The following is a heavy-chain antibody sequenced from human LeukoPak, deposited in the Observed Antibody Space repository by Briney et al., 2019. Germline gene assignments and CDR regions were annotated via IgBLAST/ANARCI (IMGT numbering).Heavy chain of an antibody. Sequence: RAGGSLRLSCAASGFTFSSHSMNWVRQAPGERLEWVSSISSRSSYIYYADSVKGRFTISRDNAKNSLYLQMNSLRDEDTAVYYCARDHYGSGSYYKIGPGDYWGQGTLVTVSS. V-gene: IGHV3-21*01. J-gene: IGHJ4*02. CDR1: GFTFSSHS. CDR3: ARDHYGSGSYYKIGPGDY. CDR2: ISSRSSYI. D-gene: IGHD3-10*01.